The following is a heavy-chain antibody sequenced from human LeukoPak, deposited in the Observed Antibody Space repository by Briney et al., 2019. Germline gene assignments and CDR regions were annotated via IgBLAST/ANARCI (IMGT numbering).Heavy chain of an antibody. V-gene: IGHV1-18*01. J-gene: IGHJ5*02. CDR1: GYTFTSYG. Sequence: ASVNVSCKASGYTFTSYGITWVRQAPGQGLEWMGWISAYNGNTDYAQKFQGRVTMTTDTSTSTDYMELRSLRSDDTAVYYCARKYCSGGSCYRWFDPWGQGTLVTVSS. D-gene: IGHD2-15*01. CDR2: ISAYNGNT. CDR3: ARKYCSGGSCYRWFDP.